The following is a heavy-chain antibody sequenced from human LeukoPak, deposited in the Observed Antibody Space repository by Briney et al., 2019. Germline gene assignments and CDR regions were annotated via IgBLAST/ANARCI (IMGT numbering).Heavy chain of an antibody. CDR3: ARSLIYDILTGYPRGAYWYFDL. Sequence: GSSVKVSCKASGGTFSSYAISWVRQAPGQGLEWMGGIIPIFGTANYAQKFQGRVTITTDESTSTAYMELSSLRSEDTAVYYCARSLIYDILTGYPRGAYWYFDLWGRGTLVTVSP. V-gene: IGHV1-69*05. CDR2: IIPIFGTA. D-gene: IGHD3-9*01. J-gene: IGHJ2*01. CDR1: GGTFSSYA.